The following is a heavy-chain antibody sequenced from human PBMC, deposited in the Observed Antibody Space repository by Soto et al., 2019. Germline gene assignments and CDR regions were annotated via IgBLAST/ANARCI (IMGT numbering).Heavy chain of an antibody. D-gene: IGHD4-17*01. CDR1: GFTFSRYG. CDR2: IWNDGSKQ. J-gene: IGHJ5*02. V-gene: IGHV3-33*01. CDR3: ARDDDYEANAIDL. Sequence: GGSLRLSCVASGFTFSRYGMHWVRQAPGKGLEWVAVIWNDGSKQVYDDSVKGRFTISRDNSKNTLYLEMDSLRDEDTSVYYCARDDDYEANAIDLWGQGTLVTVSS.